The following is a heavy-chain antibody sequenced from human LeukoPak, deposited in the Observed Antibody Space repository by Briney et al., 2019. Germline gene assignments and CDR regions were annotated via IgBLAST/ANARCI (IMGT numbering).Heavy chain of an antibody. CDR2: INPNSGGT. V-gene: IGHV1-2*02. J-gene: IGHJ3*02. D-gene: IGHD3-10*01. CDR3: ARLLWLGELRAFDI. CDR1: GYTFTSYY. Sequence: GASVKVSCKASGYTFTSYYMHWVRQAPGQGLEWMGWINPNSGGTNYAQKFQGRVTMTRDTSISTAYMELSRLRSDDTAVYYCARLLWLGELRAFDIWGQGTMVTVSS.